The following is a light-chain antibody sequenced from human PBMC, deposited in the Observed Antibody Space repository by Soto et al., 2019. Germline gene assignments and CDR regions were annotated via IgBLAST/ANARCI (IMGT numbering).Light chain of an antibody. V-gene: IGKV1-9*01. J-gene: IGKJ2*01. CDR2: AAS. Sequence: IQLTQSPSSLSASVGDRVTITFRASQGISSYLAWYQQKPGKAPKLLIYAASTLQSGVPSRFSGSRSGTDFTLNISSLQPEDFATDYCQQLNSYARTFGQATKLEIK. CDR3: QQLNSYART. CDR1: QGISSY.